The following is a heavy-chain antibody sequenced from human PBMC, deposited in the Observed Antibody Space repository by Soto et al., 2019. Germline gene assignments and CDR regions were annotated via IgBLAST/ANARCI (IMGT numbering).Heavy chain of an antibody. CDR2: IYYSGST. CDR3: DRATALYGMDV. CDR1: GGSISSGDYY. J-gene: IGHJ6*02. D-gene: IGHD4-4*01. Sequence: SETLSLTCTVSGGSISSGDYYWSWIRQPPGKGLEWIGYIYYSGSTYYNPSLKSRVTISVDTSKNQFSLKLSSVTAADTAVYYCDRATALYGMDVWGQGTTVTVSS. V-gene: IGHV4-30-4*01.